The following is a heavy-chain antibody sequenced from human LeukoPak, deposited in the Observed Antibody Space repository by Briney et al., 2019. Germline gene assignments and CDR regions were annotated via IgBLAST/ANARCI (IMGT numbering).Heavy chain of an antibody. J-gene: IGHJ4*02. CDR2: ISGSGGSI. CDR3: AKDGIDWQHYFDY. V-gene: IGHV3-23*01. Sequence: GSLRFSCAASGFIFSNYSMSWVRRAPGRGLEWVSGISGSGGSIYYADSVKGRFTISRDNSMNTLYLQMNSLRAEDTAVYYCAKDGIDWQHYFDYWGQGTLVTVSS. D-gene: IGHD3-9*01. CDR1: GFIFSNYS.